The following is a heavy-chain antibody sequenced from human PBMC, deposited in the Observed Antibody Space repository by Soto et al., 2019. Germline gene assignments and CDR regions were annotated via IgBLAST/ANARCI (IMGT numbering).Heavy chain of an antibody. CDR1: GASVSSGDYY. CDR3: ARRVTGGGERFDP. J-gene: IGHJ5*02. Sequence: QVQLQVSGPGLVEPSQTLSLTCTVSGASVSSGDYYWTWIRQPPGEDLEWIGYIYSSGHTNYNPSLRSRVTMSKDTSKNQFSLNLSSVTAADTAVYYCARRVTGGGERFDPWGQGTLVTVSS. D-gene: IGHD7-27*01. V-gene: IGHV4-30-4*01. CDR2: IYSSGHT.